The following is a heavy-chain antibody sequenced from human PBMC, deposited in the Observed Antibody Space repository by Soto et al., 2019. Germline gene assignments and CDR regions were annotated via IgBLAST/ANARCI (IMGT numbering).Heavy chain of an antibody. D-gene: IGHD5-18*01. CDR2: IITILGIA. CDR1: GGTFSSYT. CDR3: AEDRGYSYGLPGDY. J-gene: IGHJ4*02. V-gene: IGHV1-69*02. Sequence: QVQLVQSGAEVKKPGSSVKVSCKASGGTFSSYTISWVRQAPGQGLEWMGRIITILGIANYAQKFQGRGTITADKSTSTAYMGLSSLRSEDTAVYYCAEDRGYSYGLPGDYWGQGTLVTVSS.